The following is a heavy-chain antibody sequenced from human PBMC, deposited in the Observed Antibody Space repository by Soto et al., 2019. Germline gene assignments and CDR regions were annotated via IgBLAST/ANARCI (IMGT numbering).Heavy chain of an antibody. CDR1: GYTFTSYY. J-gene: IGHJ4*02. CDR2: INPSGGST. V-gene: IGHV1-46*01. CDR3: ARFGGGPYYYGSGSSYFDY. D-gene: IGHD3-10*01. Sequence: GASVKVSCKASGYTFTSYYMHWVRQAPGQGLEWMGIINPSGGSTSYAQKFQGRVTMTRDTSTSTVYMELSSLRSEDTAVYYCARFGGGPYYYGSGSSYFDYWGQGTLVTVSS.